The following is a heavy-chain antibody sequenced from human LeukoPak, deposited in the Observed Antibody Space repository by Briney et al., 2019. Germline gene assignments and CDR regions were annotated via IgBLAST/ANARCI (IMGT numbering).Heavy chain of an antibody. J-gene: IGHJ4*02. V-gene: IGHV3-23*01. CDR1: GFTFSSYA. CDR3: AKDRRSGSYVDY. CDR2: ISGGGGST. Sequence: GGSLRLSCAASGFTFSSYAMRWVRQAPGKGLEWVAAISGGGGSTYYADSAKGRFTISRDNSKNTLYLQMNSLRAEDTAVYYCAKDRRSGSYVDYCGQGTLVTVSS. D-gene: IGHD3-10*01.